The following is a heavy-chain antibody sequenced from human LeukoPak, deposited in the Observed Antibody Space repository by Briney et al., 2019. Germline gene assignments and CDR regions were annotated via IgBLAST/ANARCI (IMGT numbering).Heavy chain of an antibody. Sequence: GGSLRLFCAASGFTFSSYAMSWVRQAPGKGLEWVSAISSSSSYIYYADSVKGRFTISRDNAKNSLYLQMNSLRAEDTAVYYCARDGLTMIVSNWFDPWGQGTLVTVSS. CDR2: ISSSSSYI. CDR1: GFTFSSYA. J-gene: IGHJ5*02. D-gene: IGHD3-22*01. V-gene: IGHV3-21*01. CDR3: ARDGLTMIVSNWFDP.